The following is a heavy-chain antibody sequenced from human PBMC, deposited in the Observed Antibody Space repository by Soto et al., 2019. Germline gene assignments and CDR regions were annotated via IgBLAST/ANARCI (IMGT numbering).Heavy chain of an antibody. J-gene: IGHJ4*02. V-gene: IGHV4-59*01. D-gene: IGHD4-17*01. CDR1: GGSISRYY. CDR3: ARGMTSFDY. Sequence: SETLSLTCTVAGGSISRYYWSWIRQPPGKGLEWIGYIYYSGSTNYNPSLKSRVAISVVTSKNQFSLKLSSVTAADTAVYYCARGMTSFDYWGQGTLVTVSS. CDR2: IYYSGST.